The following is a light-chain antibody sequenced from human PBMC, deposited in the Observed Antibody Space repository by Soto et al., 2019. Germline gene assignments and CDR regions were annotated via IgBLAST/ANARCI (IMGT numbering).Light chain of an antibody. CDR3: CSYADGSIYF. V-gene: IGLV2-14*03. Sequence: QSALTQPASVSGSPGQSITISCTGTSRDVGAYDYVSWYLQYPDKAPQLLIYYVDHRPSGVSSRFSGSKSGNTASLTISGLQAEDEGDYYCCSYADGSIYFXGTGTKVTV. J-gene: IGLJ1*01. CDR1: SRDVGAYDY. CDR2: YVD.